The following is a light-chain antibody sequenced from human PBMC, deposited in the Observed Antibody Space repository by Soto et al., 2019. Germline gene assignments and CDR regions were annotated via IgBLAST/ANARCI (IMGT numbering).Light chain of an antibody. CDR1: YTDVGGYDR. J-gene: IGLJ3*02. CDR3: VSYIESSLTHWV. V-gene: IGLV2-14*01. Sequence: QYTLTHSASVSWSPGQSITIACTGTYTDVGGYDRVSWYQHHAGKGPKMLIFEVDNRPSGISDRFSGSKSGDTASLTISDLQAQDEADYYCVSYIESSLTHWVFGGGTK. CDR2: EVD.